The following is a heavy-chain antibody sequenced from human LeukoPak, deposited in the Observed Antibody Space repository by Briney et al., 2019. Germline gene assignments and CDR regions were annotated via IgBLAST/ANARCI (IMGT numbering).Heavy chain of an antibody. CDR1: GFTXSSYG. J-gene: IGHJ4*02. CDR2: ISGSGGST. D-gene: IGHD3-10*01. Sequence: ASGFTXSSYGMSWVRQAPGKGLEWVSAISGSGGSTYYADSVKGRFTISRDNSKNTLYLQMNSLRAEDTAVYYCAKDYYGSGSFDYWGQGTLVTVSS. V-gene: IGHV3-23*01. CDR3: AKDYYGSGSFDY.